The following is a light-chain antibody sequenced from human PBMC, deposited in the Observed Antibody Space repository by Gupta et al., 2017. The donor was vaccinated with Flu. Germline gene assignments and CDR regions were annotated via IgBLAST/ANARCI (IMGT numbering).Light chain of an antibody. CDR3: QRYDPSPSPSWT. CDR2: GAS. CDR1: QTVTSNY. V-gene: IGKV3-20*01. Sequence: EIVLTQSPGTLSLSPGERVTLSCRASQTVTSNYLAWYQQKPGQAPRLLIYGASSRATGIPDRFSGSGSGTDFTLTISRLEPEDFAVYYCQRYDPSPSPSWTFGQGTKVQIK. J-gene: IGKJ1*01.